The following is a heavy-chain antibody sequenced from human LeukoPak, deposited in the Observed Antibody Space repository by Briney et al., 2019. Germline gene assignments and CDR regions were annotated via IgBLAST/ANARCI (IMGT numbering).Heavy chain of an antibody. CDR3: ATEIAVTDMLRYFDY. CDR1: GYPFSDYY. Sequence: ASVKISCKASGYPFSDYYMHWLQQAPGKGLEWMGRVDPEDEETMIAEKFQGRVTMTADTSTETGYMEMSSLRSEDTAIYSCATEIAVTDMLRYFDYWGTGTLVTVSS. CDR2: VDPEDEET. V-gene: IGHV1-69-2*01. J-gene: IGHJ4*02. D-gene: IGHD6-19*01.